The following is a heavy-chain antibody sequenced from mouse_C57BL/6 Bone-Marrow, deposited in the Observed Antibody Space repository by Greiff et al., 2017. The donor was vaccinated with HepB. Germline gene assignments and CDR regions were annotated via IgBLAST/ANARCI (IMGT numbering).Heavy chain of an antibody. D-gene: IGHD2-2*01. Sequence: EVQLVESGAELVRPGASVKLSCTASGFNIKDDYMHWVKQRPEQGLEWIGWIDPENGDTEYASKFQGKATITADTSSNTAYLQLSSLTSEDTAVYYCTKGWLPPFAYWGQGTLVTVSA. CDR2: IDPENGDT. V-gene: IGHV14-4*01. J-gene: IGHJ3*01. CDR1: GFNIKDDY. CDR3: TKGWLPPFAY.